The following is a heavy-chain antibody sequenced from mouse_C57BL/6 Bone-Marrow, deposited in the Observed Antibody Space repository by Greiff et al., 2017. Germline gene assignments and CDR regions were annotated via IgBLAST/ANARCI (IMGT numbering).Heavy chain of an antibody. CDR2: ISDGGSYT. V-gene: IGHV5-4*01. Sequence: EVQRVESGAGLVKPGGSLKLSCAASGFTFSSYAMSWVRQTPEKSLEWVATISDGGSYTYYPDNVKGRFTISRDNAKNNLYLQMSHLKSEDTAIYHCAREGLLREGFAFGGQGTRVTVSA. J-gene: IGHJ3*01. CDR3: AREGLLREGFAF. D-gene: IGHD1-1*01. CDR1: GFTFSSYA.